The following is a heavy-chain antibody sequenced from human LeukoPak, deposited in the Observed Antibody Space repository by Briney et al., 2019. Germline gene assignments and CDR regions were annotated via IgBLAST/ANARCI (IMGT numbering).Heavy chain of an antibody. CDR1: GFTFSSSA. D-gene: IGHD3-10*01. Sequence: PGGSLRLSCAAFGFTFSSSAMSWVRQAPGKGLEWVSAISGSGGSTYYADSVKGRFTISRDNSKNTLYLQMNSLRAEDTAVYYCAKSVMVRGVNPLVYWGQGTLVTVSS. J-gene: IGHJ4*02. CDR3: AKSVMVRGVNPLVY. V-gene: IGHV3-23*01. CDR2: ISGSGGST.